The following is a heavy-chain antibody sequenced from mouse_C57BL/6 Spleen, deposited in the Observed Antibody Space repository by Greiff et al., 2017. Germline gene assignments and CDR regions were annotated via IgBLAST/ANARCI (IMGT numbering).Heavy chain of an antibody. Sequence: QVQLQQSGAELVKPGASVKISCKASGYAFSSYWMNWVKQRPGKGLEWIGQIYPGDGDTNYNGKFKGKATLTADKSSSTAYMQLSSLTSEDSAVYFCARRRSSFYAMDYWGQGTSVTVSS. J-gene: IGHJ4*01. V-gene: IGHV1-80*01. D-gene: IGHD1-1*01. CDR2: IYPGDGDT. CDR1: GYAFSSYW. CDR3: ARRRSSFYAMDY.